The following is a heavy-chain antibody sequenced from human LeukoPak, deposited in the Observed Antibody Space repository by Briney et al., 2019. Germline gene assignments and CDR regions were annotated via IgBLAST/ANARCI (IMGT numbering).Heavy chain of an antibody. CDR1: GGSFSGYY. V-gene: IGHV4-34*01. J-gene: IGHJ3*02. D-gene: IGHD1-26*01. CDR2: INHSGST. CDR3: ARVGLWELSILGAFDI. Sequence: SGTLCLTCAVYGGSFSGYYWSWIRQPPGKGLGWSGEINHSGSTNYNPSLKSRVTISVDTSKNQFSLKLSSVTAADTAVYYCARVGLWELSILGAFDIWGQGTMVTVSS.